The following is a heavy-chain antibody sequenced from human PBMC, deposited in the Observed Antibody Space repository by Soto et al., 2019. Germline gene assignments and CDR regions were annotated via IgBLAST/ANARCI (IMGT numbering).Heavy chain of an antibody. CDR3: AGGLRPTGAPGYWLFEP. J-gene: IGHJ2*01. CDR2: IYYTGST. D-gene: IGHD1-1*01. CDR1: GVSITTGGYY. Sequence: QVQLQESGPGLVKPSQTLSLTCTVSGVSITTGGYYWSWIRQHPGKGLEWIGYIYYTGSTDYNPSLWSRVTISLSKNQFSLKLSSVTAADTAVYYCAGGLRPTGAPGYWLFEPWGRGTLVTVSS. V-gene: IGHV4-31*03.